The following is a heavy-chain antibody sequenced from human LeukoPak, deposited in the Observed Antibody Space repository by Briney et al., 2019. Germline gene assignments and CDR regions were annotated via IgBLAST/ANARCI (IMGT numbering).Heavy chain of an antibody. CDR3: ARRGFFGDYVRY. J-gene: IGHJ4*02. Sequence: GESLKISCKGAGYDFTSCWITWVRQMPGKGLEWMGIIYVDDSDTTYSPSFQGHVTISADKSINTAYLQWSGLKASDTAMYYCARRGFFGDYVRYWGQGTLVTVSS. CDR1: GYDFTSCW. CDR2: IYVDDSDT. D-gene: IGHD4-17*01. V-gene: IGHV5-51*01.